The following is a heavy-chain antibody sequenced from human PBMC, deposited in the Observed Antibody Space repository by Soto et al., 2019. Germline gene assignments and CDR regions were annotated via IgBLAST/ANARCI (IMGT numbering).Heavy chain of an antibody. Sequence: QVQLQQWGAGPLRPLETLSLTCGVSGGSFSGYYWAWIRQSPGKGLEWIGEINDRGSINYNPSLKSRVSISVDISKNHYSLNLRSVTAADTAVYYCARESHDILTGPPWVWYFDLWGRGTLVTVSS. D-gene: IGHD3-9*01. V-gene: IGHV4-34*01. CDR3: ARESHDILTGPPWVWYFDL. CDR2: INDRGSI. J-gene: IGHJ2*01. CDR1: GGSFSGYY.